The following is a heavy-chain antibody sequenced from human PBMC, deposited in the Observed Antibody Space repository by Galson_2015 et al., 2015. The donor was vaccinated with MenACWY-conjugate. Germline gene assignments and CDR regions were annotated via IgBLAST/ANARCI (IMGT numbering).Heavy chain of an antibody. D-gene: IGHD2-21*02. CDR3: VRALNGDADY. CDR2: MNGDGSII. V-gene: IGHV3-74*01. Sequence: LRLSCAGSGFIFSSHWMHWVRQLPGAGLIWVSRMNGDGSIIDYADSVKGRFTTSRDNAKNMVFLQMDRLRAEDTAVYYCVRALNGDADYWGQGTLVTVSS. CDR1: GFIFSSHW. J-gene: IGHJ4*02.